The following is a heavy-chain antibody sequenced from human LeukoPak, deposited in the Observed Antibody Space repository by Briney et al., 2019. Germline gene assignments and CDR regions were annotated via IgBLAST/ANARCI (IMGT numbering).Heavy chain of an antibody. CDR1: GFTFSNFG. CDR2: ISYDGKNE. Sequence: GRSLRLSCAASGFTFSNFGMHWVRQAPGKGLEWVAVISYDGKNEYYTDSVKGRFTISRDNGKNTVYLQMSSLRAEDTAVYYCAKQMAVDYFDYWGQGTLVTVSS. CDR3: AKQMAVDYFDY. J-gene: IGHJ4*02. V-gene: IGHV3-30*18. D-gene: IGHD5-24*01.